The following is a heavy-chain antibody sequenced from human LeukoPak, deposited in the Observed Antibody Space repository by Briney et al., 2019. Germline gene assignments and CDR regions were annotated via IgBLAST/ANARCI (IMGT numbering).Heavy chain of an antibody. V-gene: IGHV3-7*01. J-gene: IGHJ4*02. CDR1: GFPFSSYW. CDR3: ASGVVSAY. D-gene: IGHD3-3*01. Sequence: GGTLRLSCVASGFPFSSYWMTWVRQAPGKGLEWVANIKQDGSKKSYVDSVKGRFTISRDNAESSLYLQMNSLRAEDTAVYYCASGVVSAYWGQGTLVTVSS. CDR2: IKQDGSKK.